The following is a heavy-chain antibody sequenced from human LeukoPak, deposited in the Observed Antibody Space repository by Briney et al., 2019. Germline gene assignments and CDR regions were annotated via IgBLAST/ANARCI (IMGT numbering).Heavy chain of an antibody. Sequence: PSETLSLTCTVSGGSISSYYWSWIRQPAGKGLEWIGRIYASGITNYNPSLKSRVTISVDTSKNQFSLKLSSVTAADTAVYYCARADYGSGSRFDPWGQGTLVTVSS. J-gene: IGHJ5*02. D-gene: IGHD3-10*01. CDR2: IYASGIT. V-gene: IGHV4-4*07. CDR3: ARADYGSGSRFDP. CDR1: GGSISSYY.